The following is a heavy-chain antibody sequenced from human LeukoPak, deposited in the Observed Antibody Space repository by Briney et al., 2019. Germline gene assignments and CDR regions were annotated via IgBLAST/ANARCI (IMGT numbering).Heavy chain of an antibody. V-gene: IGHV1-18*01. D-gene: IGHD4-17*01. CDR2: ISAYNGNT. CDR3: ARDQGTTVTRVPNY. CDR1: GYTFTSYG. J-gene: IGHJ4*02. Sequence: GASVKVSCKASGYTFTSYGISWVRQVPGQGLEWMGWISAYNGNTNYAQKLQGRVTMTTDTSTSTAYMELRSLRSDDTAVYYCARDQGTTVTRVPNYWGQGTLVTVSS.